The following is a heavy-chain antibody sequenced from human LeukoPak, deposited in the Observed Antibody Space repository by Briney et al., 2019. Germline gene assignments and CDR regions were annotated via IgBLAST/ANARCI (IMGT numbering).Heavy chain of an antibody. V-gene: IGHV4-38-2*02. J-gene: IGHJ2*01. CDR2: IYHSGVT. CDR1: GYSISSGYY. CDR3: ARVYYSNSYDYWYFDL. D-gene: IGHD6-13*01. Sequence: SETLSLTCSVSGYSISSGYYWGWIRQPPGKGLEWIASIYHSGVTYHNPSLMSRVTISVDTSKNQFSLKLSSVTAADTAVYYCARVYYSNSYDYWYFDLWGRGTLVTVSS.